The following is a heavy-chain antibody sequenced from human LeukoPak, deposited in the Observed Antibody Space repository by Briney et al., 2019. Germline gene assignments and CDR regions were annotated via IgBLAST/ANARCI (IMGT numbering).Heavy chain of an antibody. V-gene: IGHV3-30*03. Sequence: LPGGSLRLSCAASGFTFSSYSMNWVRQAPGKGLEWVTVISYHARDQFYADSVKGRFTVSRDNSKNTLYLQMNSLRAEDSAVYYCAAQPCSGGVCYLDYWGQGTLVTVSS. J-gene: IGHJ4*02. CDR3: AAQPCSGGVCYLDY. CDR2: ISYHARDQ. CDR1: GFTFSSYS. D-gene: IGHD2-8*02.